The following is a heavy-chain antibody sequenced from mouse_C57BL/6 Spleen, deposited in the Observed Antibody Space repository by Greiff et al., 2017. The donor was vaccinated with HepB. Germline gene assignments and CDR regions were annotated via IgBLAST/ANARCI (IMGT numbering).Heavy chain of an antibody. Sequence: QVQLQQSGPELVKPGASVKISCKASGYAFSSSWMNWVKQRPGKGLEWIGRIYPGDGDTNYNGKCKGKATLTADKSSSTAYMQLSSLTSEDSAVYFCARSLLSFDYWGQGTTLTVSS. CDR3: ARSLLSFDY. J-gene: IGHJ2*01. CDR1: GYAFSSSW. D-gene: IGHD2-1*01. V-gene: IGHV1-82*01. CDR2: IYPGDGDT.